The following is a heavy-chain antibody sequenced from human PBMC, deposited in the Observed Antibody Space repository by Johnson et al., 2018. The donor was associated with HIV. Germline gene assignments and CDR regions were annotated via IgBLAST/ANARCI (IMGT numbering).Heavy chain of an antibody. CDR3: ARVGRLPATFDI. CDR2: ISYDGSNK. D-gene: IGHD3-16*01. J-gene: IGHJ3*02. V-gene: IGHV3-30*04. CDR1: GFTFRSYA. Sequence: QVQLVESGGGVVQPGSSLRLSCAASGFTFRSYAMHWVRQAPGKGLEWVAVISYDGSNKYYADSVKGRFTISRDNSKNTLYLQMNSLRAEDTAVYYCARVGRLPATFDIWGQGTMVTVSS.